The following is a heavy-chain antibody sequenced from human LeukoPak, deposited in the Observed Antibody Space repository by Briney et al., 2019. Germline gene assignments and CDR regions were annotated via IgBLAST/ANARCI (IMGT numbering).Heavy chain of an antibody. CDR2: IYYSGST. CDR3: ARAGAGYRSGGSCYRFDP. Sequence: SETLSLTCTVSGGSISSYYWSWIRQPPGKGLEWIGYIYYSGSTNYNPSLKSRVTISVDTSKNQFSLKLSSVTAADTAVYYCARAGAGYRSGGSCYRFDPWGQGTLVTVSS. CDR1: GGSISSYY. D-gene: IGHD2-15*01. V-gene: IGHV4-59*01. J-gene: IGHJ5*02.